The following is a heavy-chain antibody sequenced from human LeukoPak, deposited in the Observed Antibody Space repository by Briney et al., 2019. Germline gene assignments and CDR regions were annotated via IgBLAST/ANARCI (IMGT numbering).Heavy chain of an antibody. CDR2: IYYSGTT. CDR3: ARSSGTYRSFDY. CDR1: GGSISSYY. Sequence: PSGTLSLTCTVSGGSISSYYWSWIRQPPGKGLEWIGYIYYSGTTDYNPSLKSRVTISVDTSNNQFSLKVSSVTAADTAVYYCARSSGTYRSFDYWGQGTLVTVSS. V-gene: IGHV4-59*01. D-gene: IGHD1-26*01. J-gene: IGHJ4*02.